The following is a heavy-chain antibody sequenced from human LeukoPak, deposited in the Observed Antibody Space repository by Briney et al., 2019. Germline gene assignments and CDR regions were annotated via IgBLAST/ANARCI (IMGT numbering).Heavy chain of an antibody. J-gene: IGHJ4*02. Sequence: GGSLRLSCAASGFTFSSYAMHWVRQAPGKGLEWVAVISYDGSNKYYADSVKGRFTISRDNSKNTLYLQMNSLRAEDTAVYYCAKDGQYDSSGYYSGYFDYWGQGTLVTVSS. CDR3: AKDGQYDSSGYYSGYFDY. D-gene: IGHD3-22*01. CDR1: GFTFSSYA. V-gene: IGHV3-30*04. CDR2: ISYDGSNK.